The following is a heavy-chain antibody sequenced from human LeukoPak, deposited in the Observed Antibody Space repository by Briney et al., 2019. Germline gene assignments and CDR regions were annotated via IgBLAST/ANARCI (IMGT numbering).Heavy chain of an antibody. CDR3: ARDYVGRRVTKSIYYYFGMDV. D-gene: IGHD3-10*01. V-gene: IGHV4-59*01. Sequence: PSETLSLTCTVSRGSISSYYWSWIRQPPGKGLERIGYIYYSGSTNYNPSLKSRVTISVDTSKNQCSLKLSSVTAAETAVYYCARDYVGRRVTKSIYYYFGMDVWGKGTTVTVSS. CDR2: IYYSGST. CDR1: RGSISSYY. J-gene: IGHJ6*04.